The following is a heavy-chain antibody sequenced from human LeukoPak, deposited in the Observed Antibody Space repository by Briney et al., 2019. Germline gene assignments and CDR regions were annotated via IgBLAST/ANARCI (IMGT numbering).Heavy chain of an antibody. Sequence: PGGSLRLSCAASGFTFSSYAMSWVRQAPGKGLEWVSAISGSGGSTYYADSVKGRFTISRDNSKNTLYLQMNSLRAEDTAVYYCAKDSGPSLTMCYYYGMDVWGQGTTVTVSS. CDR3: AKDSGPSLTMCYYYGMDV. J-gene: IGHJ6*02. D-gene: IGHD3-10*02. CDR2: ISGSGGST. CDR1: GFTFSSYA. V-gene: IGHV3-23*01.